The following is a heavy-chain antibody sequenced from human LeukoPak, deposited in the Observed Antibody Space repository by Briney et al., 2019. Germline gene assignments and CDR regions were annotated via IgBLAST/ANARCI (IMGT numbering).Heavy chain of an antibody. V-gene: IGHV3-30*04. D-gene: IGHD3-22*01. CDR1: GFTFSSYT. Sequence: PGGSLRLSCAASGFTFSSYTIHWVRQAPGKGLEWVAVSSHDGSNNYYADSVKGRFTISRDNSKNTLYLQMNSLRAEDTAIYYCTRGFYYDSGAYYFDYWGQGTLVTVSS. CDR3: TRGFYYDSGAYYFDY. J-gene: IGHJ4*02. CDR2: SSHDGSNN.